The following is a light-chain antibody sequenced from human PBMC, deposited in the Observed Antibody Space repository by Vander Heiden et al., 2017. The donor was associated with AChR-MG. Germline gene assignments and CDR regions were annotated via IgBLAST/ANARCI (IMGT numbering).Light chain of an antibody. CDR1: QSVLYSSNNKNY. J-gene: IGKJ2*01. V-gene: IGKV4-1*01. Sequence: DIVMTQSPDSLAASLGERATISCKSSQSVLYSSNNKNYLAWYQQKPGHPPKLLIYWATTRESGVPDRFSGSGSGTNFTLTISSLQAEDVAVYYCQQCYSIPITFGQGTKLEIK. CDR2: WAT. CDR3: QQCYSIPIT.